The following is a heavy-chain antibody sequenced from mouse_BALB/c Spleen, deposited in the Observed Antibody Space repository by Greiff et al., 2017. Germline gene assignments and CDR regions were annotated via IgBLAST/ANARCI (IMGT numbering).Heavy chain of an antibody. V-gene: IGHV5-4*02. CDR3: ASLMDV. CDR2: ISDGGSYT. J-gene: IGHJ1*01. Sequence: EVHLVESGGGLVKPGGSLKLSCAASGFTFSDYYMYWVRQTTEKRLEWVATISDGGSYTYYPDSVKGRFTIYRDNAKNNLYLQMSSLKSEDTAMYYCASLMDVWGAGTTVTVSS. CDR1: GFTFSDYY.